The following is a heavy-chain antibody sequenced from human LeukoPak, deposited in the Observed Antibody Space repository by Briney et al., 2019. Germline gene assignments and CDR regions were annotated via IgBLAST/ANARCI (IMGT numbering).Heavy chain of an antibody. V-gene: IGHV3-23*01. D-gene: IGHD1-26*01. CDR2: TSGSGGTT. J-gene: IGHJ4*02. CDR3: AKQRGYSGSYSDY. CDR1: GFTFSTFG. Sequence: PGGSLRLSCATSGFTFSTFGMSWVRQAPGKGLEWVSGTSGSGGTTYHADSVKGRFTISRDNSRNTLYLKMNSLRAEDTAVYYCAKQRGYSGSYSDYWGQGTLVTVSS.